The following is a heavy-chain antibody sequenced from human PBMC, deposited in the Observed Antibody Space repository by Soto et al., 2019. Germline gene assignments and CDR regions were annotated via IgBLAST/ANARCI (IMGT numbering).Heavy chain of an antibody. V-gene: IGHV1-45*02. Sequence: SVKVSCKALGDTFTYRYLHWVRQAPGQALEWMGWITPFNGDVHYAQKFQERVTITRDRSINTAYMRMSSLRSEDTAMYYCASGGAGSGPFTWELPDHWGQGTLVTVSS. D-gene: IGHD1-26*01. CDR3: ASGGAGSGPFTWELPDH. CDR1: GDTFTYRY. J-gene: IGHJ4*02. CDR2: ITPFNGDV.